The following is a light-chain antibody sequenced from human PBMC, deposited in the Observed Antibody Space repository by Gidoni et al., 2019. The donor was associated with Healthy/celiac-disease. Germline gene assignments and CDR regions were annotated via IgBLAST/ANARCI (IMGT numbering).Light chain of an antibody. Sequence: DILMTQSPDSLSVSLGERATIICKSRQSVLYSSNNKNYLAWYQQKPGQTPKLLIYWASTRESGVPDRFSGSGSGTDFTLTISSLQAEDVAVYYCQQYYSTPLTFGGGTKVEIK. V-gene: IGKV4-1*01. CDR1: QSVLYSSNNKNY. CDR3: QQYYSTPLT. J-gene: IGKJ4*01. CDR2: WAS.